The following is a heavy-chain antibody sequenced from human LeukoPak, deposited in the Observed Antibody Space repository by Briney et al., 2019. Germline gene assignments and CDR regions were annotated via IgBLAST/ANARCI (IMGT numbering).Heavy chain of an antibody. V-gene: IGHV1-24*01. CDR3: APGHEYGLLDY. D-gene: IGHD4-17*01. Sequence: ASVKVSCKVSGYSLSELTMHWGRHAPGKGLEWMGGFDPGMAETIYAEKLQGRITMTEDASTDTAYMELSSLRSEDTAVYYCAPGHEYGLLDYWGQGTLVTVSS. CDR2: FDPGMAET. J-gene: IGHJ4*02. CDR1: GYSLSELT.